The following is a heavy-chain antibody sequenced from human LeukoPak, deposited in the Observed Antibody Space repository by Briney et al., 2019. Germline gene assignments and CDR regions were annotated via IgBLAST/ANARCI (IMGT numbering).Heavy chain of an antibody. Sequence: SGTLSLTCAVSIGSINSGNWWSWVRQSPGKGLEWIGEIYHNGTPNYNPSLKSRVTILADTFKNQFSLKLTSVTAADTAVYYCATAPILRGEGGEHYKYGMDVWGQGTTVIVSS. V-gene: IGHV4-4*02. J-gene: IGHJ6*02. CDR2: IYHNGTP. CDR3: ATAPILRGEGGEHYKYGMDV. CDR1: IGSINSGNW. D-gene: IGHD2-2*02.